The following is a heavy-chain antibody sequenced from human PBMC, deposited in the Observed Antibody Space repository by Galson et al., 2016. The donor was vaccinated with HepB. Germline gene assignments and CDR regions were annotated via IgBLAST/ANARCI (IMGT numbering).Heavy chain of an antibody. V-gene: IGHV4-4*02. D-gene: IGHD6-19*01. J-gene: IGHJ6*02. CDR2: IYHSGSN. CDR1: GGSISSSNW. Sequence: SETLSLTCTVSGGSISSSNWWTWVRQCPGKGLEWIGEIYHSGSNKYNPSLKSRVTISVDKSKNQFSLKLSSVTAADTAVYYCATYSSGWFRYYYVMDVWGQGTTVTVSS. CDR3: ATYSSGWFRYYYVMDV.